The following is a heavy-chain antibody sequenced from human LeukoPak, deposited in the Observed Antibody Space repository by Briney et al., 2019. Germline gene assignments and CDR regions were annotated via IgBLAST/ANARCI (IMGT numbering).Heavy chain of an antibody. J-gene: IGHJ4*02. CDR2: IYYSGST. CDR1: SGSISRYY. V-gene: IGHV4-59*01. D-gene: IGHD2-8*01. Sequence: SETLSLTCTVSSGSISRYYWSWIRQPPGKGLEWIGYIYYSGSTNYNPSLKSRVTISIDTSKNRFSLKLSSVTAADTAVYYCASGDGVQTLNFDSWGQGTLVTVSS. CDR3: ASGDGVQTLNFDS.